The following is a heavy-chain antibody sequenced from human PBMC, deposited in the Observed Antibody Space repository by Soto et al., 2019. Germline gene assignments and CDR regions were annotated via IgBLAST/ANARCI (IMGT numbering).Heavy chain of an antibody. D-gene: IGHD3-3*01. CDR1: GFTFSSYW. J-gene: IGHJ6*03. CDR2: IKQDGSEK. V-gene: IGHV3-7*01. Sequence: GGSLRLSCAASGFTFSSYWMSWVRQAPGKGLEWVANIKQDGSEKYYVDSVKDRFTISRDNAKNSLYLQMNSLGAEDTAVYYCARLDFGVVIPSYYMDVWGKGTTVTVSS. CDR3: ARLDFGVVIPSYYMDV.